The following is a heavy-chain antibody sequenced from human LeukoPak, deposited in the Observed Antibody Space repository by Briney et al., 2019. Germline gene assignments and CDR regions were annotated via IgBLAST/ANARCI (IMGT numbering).Heavy chain of an antibody. Sequence: PSETLSLTCAVSGYSITSGYYWGWIRQPPGKGLEWIWTIYHSGSTYYNPSLKSRVIVSVDTSKNQFSLKLSSVTAADTAVYYCVRSPYYYYHMDVWGKGTSVTVSS. CDR3: VRSPYYYYHMDV. J-gene: IGHJ6*03. V-gene: IGHV4-38-2*01. CDR1: GYSITSGYY. CDR2: IYHSGST.